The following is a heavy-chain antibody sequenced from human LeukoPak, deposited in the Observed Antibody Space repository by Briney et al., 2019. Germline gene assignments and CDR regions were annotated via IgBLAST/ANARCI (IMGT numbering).Heavy chain of an antibody. J-gene: IGHJ4*02. V-gene: IGHV1-2*02. Sequence: GASVKVSCKASGYTFTGYYMHWVRQAPGQGHEWMGWINPNSGGTNYAQKFQGRVTMTRDTSISTAYMELSRLRSDDTAVYYCARDGFRSSQGYVGYWGQGTLVTVSS. D-gene: IGHD3-16*01. CDR1: GYTFTGYY. CDR3: ARDGFRSSQGYVGY. CDR2: INPNSGGT.